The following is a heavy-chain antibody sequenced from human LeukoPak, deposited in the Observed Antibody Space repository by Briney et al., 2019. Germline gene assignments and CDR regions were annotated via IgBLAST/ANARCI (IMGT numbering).Heavy chain of an antibody. CDR3: ARDATRGGDNDH. CDR1: GFTFRNYY. Sequence: GGSLRLSCVASGFTFRNYYMHWVRQVPGKGLAWVSRISGDGSSIFYADSVKGRFTISRDNAKNSLYLQMNSLRAEDTAVYYCARDATRGGDNDHWGQGTRVIVSS. D-gene: IGHD2-21*02. CDR2: ISGDGSSI. V-gene: IGHV3-74*01. J-gene: IGHJ5*02.